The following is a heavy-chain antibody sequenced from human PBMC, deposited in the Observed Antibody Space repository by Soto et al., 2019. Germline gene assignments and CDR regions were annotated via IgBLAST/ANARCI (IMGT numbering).Heavy chain of an antibody. CDR3: AREIVADAFDI. D-gene: IGHD3-22*01. CDR1: GVSVSSGRSY. V-gene: IGHV4-61*01. J-gene: IGHJ3*02. Sequence: PSEPLSLACSVSGVSVSSGRSYWSWIRQPPGKGLEWIGYIYHSGSTDYNPSLKSRVTISADTSKNQFSLKLSPVTAADTAVYYCAREIVADAFDIWGQGTMVTVSS. CDR2: IYHSGST.